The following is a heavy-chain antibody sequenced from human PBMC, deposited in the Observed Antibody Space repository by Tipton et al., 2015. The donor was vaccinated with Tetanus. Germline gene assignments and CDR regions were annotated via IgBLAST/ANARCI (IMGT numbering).Heavy chain of an antibody. CDR3: ARGSVVVAARSRLNWFDP. D-gene: IGHD2-15*01. J-gene: IGHJ5*02. CDR1: GYSFTSYW. Sequence: QSGAEVKKPGESLKISCKSSGYSFTSYWIGWVRQMPGKGLEWMGIIYPGDSDTRYSPSFQGQVTISADKSISTAYLQWSSLKASDTAMYYCARGSVVVAARSRLNWFDPWGQGTLVTVSS. V-gene: IGHV5-51*01. CDR2: IYPGDSDT.